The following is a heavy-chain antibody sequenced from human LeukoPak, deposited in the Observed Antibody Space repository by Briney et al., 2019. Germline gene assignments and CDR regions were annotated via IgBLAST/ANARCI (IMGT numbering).Heavy chain of an antibody. D-gene: IGHD4-11*01. J-gene: IGHJ5*02. CDR3: AKDLTTVGSPWFDP. Sequence: GGSLRLSCAASGFAFDNYAMHWIRQAPGKGLEWVSLISGDGTTTYHAESVKGRFTVSRDNSKNSLFLQMNGLRSEDTAYYYCAKDLTTVGSPWFDPWGQGTLVTVSS. CDR1: GFAFDNYA. CDR2: ISGDGTTT. V-gene: IGHV3-43*02.